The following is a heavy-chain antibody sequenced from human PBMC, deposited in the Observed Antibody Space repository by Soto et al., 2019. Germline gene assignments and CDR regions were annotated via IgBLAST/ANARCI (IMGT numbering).Heavy chain of an antibody. Sequence: EVQLLESGGGLVQPGGSLRLSCAASGLTFRNYAMSWGRQTHGKGLEWVATVSVSGGSTFYADSVKGRFPIARDNSNNNLYQRMNSLRVEDTAVYYCAKTIAAADTPVDYWGQGTLVTVSS. CDR2: VSVSGGST. D-gene: IGHD6-13*01. CDR3: AKTIAAADTPVDY. CDR1: GLTFRNYA. V-gene: IGHV3-23*01. J-gene: IGHJ4*02.